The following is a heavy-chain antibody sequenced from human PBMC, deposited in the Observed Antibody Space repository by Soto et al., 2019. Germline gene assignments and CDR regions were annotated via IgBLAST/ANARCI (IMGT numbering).Heavy chain of an antibody. CDR3: ATGQMATTPYYYYGMDV. J-gene: IGHJ6*02. D-gene: IGHD5-12*01. CDR2: ISNSGSDT. Sequence: EVQLLESGGGLVQPGGSLRLSCAASGFSFTTYAMSWVRQAPGKGLEWVSAISNSGSDTFYADSVQGRFTISRDDSKNTLFLHINSLRAEDTAIYYCATGQMATTPYYYYGMDVWGQGTTVTVSS. V-gene: IGHV3-23*01. CDR1: GFSFTTYA.